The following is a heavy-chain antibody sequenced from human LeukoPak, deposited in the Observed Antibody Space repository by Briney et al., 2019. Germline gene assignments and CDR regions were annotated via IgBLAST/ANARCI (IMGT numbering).Heavy chain of an antibody. CDR1: GFTFNNYA. CDR2: ITGSGGTT. V-gene: IGHV3-23*01. Sequence: GRSLRLSCAASGFTFNNYAMSWVRQAPGKGLEWVSAITGSGGTTYYPDSVKGRFTSSRDNSKNTLYLQMSSLRAEDTALYYCAKGFVDTAMVDYWGQGTLVTVSS. J-gene: IGHJ4*02. CDR3: AKGFVDTAMVDY. D-gene: IGHD5-18*01.